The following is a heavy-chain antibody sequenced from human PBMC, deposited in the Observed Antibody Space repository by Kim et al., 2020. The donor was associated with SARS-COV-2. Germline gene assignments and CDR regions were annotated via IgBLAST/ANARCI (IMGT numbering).Heavy chain of an antibody. Sequence: GGSLRLSCAASGFAFNTYWMSWVRQAPGKGLEWVANMREHGSVKFYADSVKGRFTISRDNANNSLYLQMKNLRAEDTAVYYCVKGRGTLDDWGQGTMV. V-gene: IGHV3-7*01. CDR3: VKGRGTLDD. CDR1: GFAFNTYW. D-gene: IGHD3-16*01. J-gene: IGHJ4*02. CDR2: MREHGSVK.